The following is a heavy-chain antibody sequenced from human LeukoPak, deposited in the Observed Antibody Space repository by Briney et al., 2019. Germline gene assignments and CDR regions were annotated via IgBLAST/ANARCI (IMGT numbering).Heavy chain of an antibody. Sequence: SETLSLTCTVSGGSISSYYGSWIRQPPGKGLEWIGYIYYSGSTNYNPSLKSRVTISVDTSKNQFSLKLSSVTAADAAVYYCARHGGGRGSYKKYWGQGTLVTVSS. CDR2: IYYSGST. CDR3: ARHGGGRGSYKKY. J-gene: IGHJ4*02. D-gene: IGHD1-26*01. V-gene: IGHV4-59*08. CDR1: GGSISSYY.